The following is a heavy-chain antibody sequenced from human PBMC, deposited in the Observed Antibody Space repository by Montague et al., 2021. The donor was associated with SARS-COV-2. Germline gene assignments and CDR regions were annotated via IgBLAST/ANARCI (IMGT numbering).Heavy chain of an antibody. Sequence: SLRLSCAASGFTFSSYAMHWVRQAPGKGLEWVAVISYDGSNKYYADSVKGRFTISRDNSKNTLYLQMNSLRAGDTAVYYCARDLVVVAATPLDVWGKGTTVTVSS. CDR1: GFTFSSYA. V-gene: IGHV3-30-3*01. J-gene: IGHJ6*04. CDR2: ISYDGSNK. CDR3: ARDLVVVAATPLDV. D-gene: IGHD2-15*01.